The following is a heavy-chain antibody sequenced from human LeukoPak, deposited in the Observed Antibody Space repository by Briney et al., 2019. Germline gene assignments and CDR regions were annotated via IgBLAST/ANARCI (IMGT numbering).Heavy chain of an antibody. CDR2: ISSSGSYI. V-gene: IGHV3-21*01. Sequence: GGSLRLSCAASGFTFSSYSMNWVRQAPGKGLEWVSSISSSGSYIYYADSVKGRFTISRDNAKNSLYLQMNSLRAEDTAVYYCARAGYGYYYDSSGRSPADYWGQGTLVTVSS. J-gene: IGHJ4*02. CDR1: GFTFSSYS. CDR3: ARAGYGYYYDSSGRSPADY. D-gene: IGHD3-22*01.